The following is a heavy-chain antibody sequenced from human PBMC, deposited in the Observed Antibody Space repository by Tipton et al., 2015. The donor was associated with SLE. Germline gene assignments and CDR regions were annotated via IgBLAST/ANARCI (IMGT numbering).Heavy chain of an antibody. Sequence: SLRLSCAASGFTFSSFEMKWVRQAPGKGLEGVSHISQSGSDIYYADSVKGRFSITRDNAENSLYLQMNRLTAEDTAVYYFAARPGDFFGSGDYFELWGQGTTVTVSS. V-gene: IGHV3-48*03. CDR3: AARPGDFFGSGDYFEL. D-gene: IGHD3-9*01. CDR1: GFTFSSFE. J-gene: IGHJ6*02. CDR2: ISQSGSDI.